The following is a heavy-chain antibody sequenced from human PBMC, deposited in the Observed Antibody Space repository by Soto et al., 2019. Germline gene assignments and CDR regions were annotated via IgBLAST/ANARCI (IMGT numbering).Heavy chain of an antibody. CDR3: AHSRCGGDCLQSYSSHYYYGMDV. CDR2: IYLDDDK. V-gene: IGHV2-5*02. Sequence: QITLKESGPTLVRPTQTLTLTCTFSGFSLSTSGVGVGWIRQPPGKALEWLALIYLDDDKRYSPSLKSRLTITKDTSKTQVVLTMTNMDPVDTATYYCAHSRCGGDCLQSYSSHYYYGMDVWGQGTTVTVSS. D-gene: IGHD2-21*02. J-gene: IGHJ6*02. CDR1: GFSLSTSGVG.